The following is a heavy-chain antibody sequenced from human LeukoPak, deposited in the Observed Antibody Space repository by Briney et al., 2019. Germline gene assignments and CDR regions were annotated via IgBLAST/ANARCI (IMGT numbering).Heavy chain of an antibody. Sequence: GRSLRLSCAASGFTFDDYAMHWVRQAPGKGLEWVSGISWNSGSIGYADSVKGRFTISRDNSKNTLYLQMNSLRAEDTAVYYCAKDSPLFAQYTDDYWGQGTLVTVSS. V-gene: IGHV3-9*01. J-gene: IGHJ4*02. CDR2: ISWNSGSI. D-gene: IGHD3-10*01. CDR3: AKDSPLFAQYTDDY. CDR1: GFTFDDYA.